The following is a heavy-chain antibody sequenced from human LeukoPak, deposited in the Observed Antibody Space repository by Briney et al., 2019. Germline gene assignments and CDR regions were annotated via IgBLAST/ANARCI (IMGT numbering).Heavy chain of an antibody. CDR1: GFTFNTYT. V-gene: IGHV3-30*04. CDR2: TSYDGSNK. D-gene: IGHD6-19*01. J-gene: IGHJ4*02. CDR3: ARPLFRAVAGSYGGGFDN. Sequence: GGSLRLSCAASGFTFNTYTMYWVRQAPGKGLEWVAVTSYDGSNKYYANSVKGRFTISRDNSKNTLYLQMNSLRAEDTAVYYCARPLFRAVAGSYGGGFDNWGQGTLVTVSS.